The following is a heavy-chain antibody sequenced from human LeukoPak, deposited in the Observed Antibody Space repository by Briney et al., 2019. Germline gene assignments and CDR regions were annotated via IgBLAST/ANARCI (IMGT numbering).Heavy chain of an antibody. CDR1: GGTFSSYA. CDR3: ARLDDYSNYGGNY. Sequence: SVKVSCKAAGGTFSSYAISWVRQAPGQGLEWMGGIIPIFGTANYAQKFQGRVTITADESTSTAYMELSSLRSEDTAVYYCARLDDYSNYGGNYWGQGTLVTVSS. CDR2: IIPIFGTA. V-gene: IGHV1-69*01. J-gene: IGHJ4*02. D-gene: IGHD4-11*01.